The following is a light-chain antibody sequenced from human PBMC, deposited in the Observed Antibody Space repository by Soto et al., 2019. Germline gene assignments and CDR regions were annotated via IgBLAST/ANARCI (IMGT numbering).Light chain of an antibody. CDR3: QQRSNWPRIT. CDR1: LSVSSY. V-gene: IGKV3-11*01. J-gene: IGKJ5*01. CDR2: DAS. Sequence: EIVLTQSPATLSLPPGERATLSCRASLSVSSYLAWYQQKPGQAPRLLIYDASNRATGIPARFSGSGSGSDFTLTISSLDPEDFAVYYCQQRSNWPRITFGQGTRLEIK.